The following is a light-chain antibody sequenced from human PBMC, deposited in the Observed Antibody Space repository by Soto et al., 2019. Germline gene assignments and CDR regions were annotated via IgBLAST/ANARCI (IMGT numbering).Light chain of an antibody. Sequence: EIVMTQSPATLSVSPGERVTLSCRASQSVRSNLAWYQQKPGQVPRVLIYGASTRAIGIPDRFSGRGSGTEFTLTISSLQSEAFAVYYCQHYNNLWGFGGGTNVEIK. CDR2: GAS. CDR1: QSVRSN. CDR3: QHYNNLWG. J-gene: IGKJ4*01. V-gene: IGKV3-15*01.